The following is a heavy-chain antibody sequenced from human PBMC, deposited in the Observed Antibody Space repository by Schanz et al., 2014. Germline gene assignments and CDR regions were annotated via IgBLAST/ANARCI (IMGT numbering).Heavy chain of an antibody. V-gene: IGHV3-23*04. CDR1: GFTFSSYA. D-gene: IGHD4-17*01. CDR3: VRDTDYHFDY. J-gene: IGHJ4*02. CDR2: ISGSGGST. Sequence: EVQLVESGGGLVQPGGSLRLSCAASGFTFSSYAMSWVRQAPGKGLEWVSGISGSGGSTYYADSVKGRFTISRDNSKNTMYLQMNSLRAEDTAVYYCVRDTDYHFDYWGQGTLVTVSS.